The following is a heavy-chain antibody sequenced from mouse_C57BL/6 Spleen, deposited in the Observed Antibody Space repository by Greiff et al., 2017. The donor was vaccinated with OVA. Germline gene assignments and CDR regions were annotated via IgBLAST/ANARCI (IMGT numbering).Heavy chain of an antibody. CDR1: GYAFTNYL. CDR3: ARSGGYYASMDY. D-gene: IGHD2-3*01. V-gene: IGHV1-54*01. Sequence: VQLQESGAELVRPGTSVKVSCKASGYAFTNYLIEWVKQRPGQGLEWIGVINPGSGGTNYNEKFKGKATLTADKSSSTAYMQLSSLTSEDSAVYFCARSGGYYASMDYWGQGTSVTVSS. J-gene: IGHJ4*01. CDR2: INPGSGGT.